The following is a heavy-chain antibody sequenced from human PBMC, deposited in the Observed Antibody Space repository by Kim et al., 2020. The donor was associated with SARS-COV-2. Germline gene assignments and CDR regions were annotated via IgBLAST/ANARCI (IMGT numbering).Heavy chain of an antibody. CDR2: TSYDGGNI. V-gene: IGHV3-30*18. J-gene: IGHJ4*02. CDR3: AKALDYHYESSLSY. CDR1: GFSFSTYG. D-gene: IGHD3-22*01. Sequence: GGSLRLSCACSGFSFSTYGMHWVRQAPGKGLEWVALTSYDGGNIYHADSVRGRFTVSGDNSNNTVYLQINRLRDDDTAVYFCAKALDYHYESSLSYWRQGTLVTVSP.